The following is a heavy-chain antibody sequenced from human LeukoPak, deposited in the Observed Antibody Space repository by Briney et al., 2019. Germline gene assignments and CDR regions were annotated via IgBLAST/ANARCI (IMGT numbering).Heavy chain of an antibody. CDR3: ARADSIFARGWFDP. D-gene: IGHD4-11*01. CDR2: MSNSGST. CDR1: GGSISSGGYS. V-gene: IGHV4-30-4*07. Sequence: SETLSLTCAVSGGSISSGGYSWSWVRQPPGKGLEWIGYMSNSGSTYYNPSLKSRVTISVDTSKNQFSLKVTSVTAADTAVYYCARADSIFARGWFDPWGQGTLVTVSS. J-gene: IGHJ5*02.